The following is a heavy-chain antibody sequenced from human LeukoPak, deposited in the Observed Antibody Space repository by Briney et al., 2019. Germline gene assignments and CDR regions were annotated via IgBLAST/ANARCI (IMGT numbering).Heavy chain of an antibody. D-gene: IGHD6-13*01. CDR1: GFTFSSYA. CDR3: AREGGSSRTEEGFDY. Sequence: GGSLRLSCAASGFTFSSYAMHWVRQAPGKGLEWVGVISYDGSNKYYADSVKGRFTISRDNSKNTLYLQMNSLRAEDTAVYYCAREGGSSRTEEGFDYWGQGTLVTVSS. J-gene: IGHJ4*02. CDR2: ISYDGSNK. V-gene: IGHV3-30-3*01.